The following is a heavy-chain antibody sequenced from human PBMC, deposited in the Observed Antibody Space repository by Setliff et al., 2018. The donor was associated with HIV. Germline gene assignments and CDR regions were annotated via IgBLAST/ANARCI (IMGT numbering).Heavy chain of an antibody. V-gene: IGHV1-69*05. CDR3: ARLGYCSGGSCSKGLFDY. Sequence: SVKVSCKASGGTFSSYAISWVRQAPGQGLEWMGGIIPIFGTTNYAQKFQGRVTITTDESTTTAYMELSSPRSEDTALYYCARLGYCSGGSCSKGLFDYWGQGTLVTVSS. CDR2: IIPIFGTT. CDR1: GGTFSSYA. D-gene: IGHD2-15*01. J-gene: IGHJ4*02.